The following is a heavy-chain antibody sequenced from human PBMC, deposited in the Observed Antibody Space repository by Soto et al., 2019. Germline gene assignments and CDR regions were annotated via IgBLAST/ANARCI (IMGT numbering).Heavy chain of an antibody. J-gene: IGHJ4*02. CDR3: ARDHYYDSSGFDY. CDR1: GYTFTSYG. D-gene: IGHD3-22*01. CDR2: ISTFNSHT. Sequence: GASVKVSCKASGYTFTSYGISWVRQAPGQGLEWMGWISTFNSHTDYAQKVQGRVAMTTDRSTGTAYMELSSLRSEDTAVYYCARDHYYDSSGFDYWGQGTLVTVSS. V-gene: IGHV1-18*01.